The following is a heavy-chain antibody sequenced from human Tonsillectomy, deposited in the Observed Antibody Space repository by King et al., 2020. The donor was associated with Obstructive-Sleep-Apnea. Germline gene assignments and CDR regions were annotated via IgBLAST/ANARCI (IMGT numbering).Heavy chain of an antibody. CDR1: GFTFSSYW. V-gene: IGHV3-7*03. J-gene: IGHJ4*02. D-gene: IGHD3-22*01. CDR2: IKQDGSEK. Sequence: QLVQSGGGLVQPGGSLRLSCAASGFTFSSYWMSWVRQAPGKGLEWVANIKQDGSEKYYVDSVKGRFTISRDNAKNSLYLQMNSLRAEDTAVYYCARSEMIVVVKEADYWGQGTLVTVSS. CDR3: ARSEMIVVVKEADY.